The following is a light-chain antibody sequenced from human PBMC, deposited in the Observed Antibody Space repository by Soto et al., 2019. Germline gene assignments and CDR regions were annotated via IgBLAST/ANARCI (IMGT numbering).Light chain of an antibody. CDR3: GSYAGSYSYA. Sequence: QSALTQPRSVSGSPGQSVTISCTGTSSDVGGFNSVSWYQQHPGKAPKLMIYDVNKRPSGVPDRFSGSKSGSTASLTISGLQAEDGARNHRGSYAGSYSYASATVTKVTV. V-gene: IGLV2-11*01. CDR2: DVN. CDR1: SSDVGGFNS. J-gene: IGLJ1*01.